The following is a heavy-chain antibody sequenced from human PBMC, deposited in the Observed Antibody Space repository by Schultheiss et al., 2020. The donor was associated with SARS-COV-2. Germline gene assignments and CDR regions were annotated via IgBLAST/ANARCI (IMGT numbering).Heavy chain of an antibody. CDR2: IYSSGST. J-gene: IGHJ6*02. CDR1: GFTVSGNF. V-gene: IGHV3-53*01. D-gene: IGHD2-2*01. Sequence: GESLKISCEASGFTVSGNFMSWVRQAPGKGLEWVSIIYSSGSTYYADSVKGRFTISRDDAKNTLFLQMNSLRVADTAVYYCARGGVVVPAAIQWYKYGMDVWSQGTTVTVSS. CDR3: ARGGVVVPAAIQWYKYGMDV.